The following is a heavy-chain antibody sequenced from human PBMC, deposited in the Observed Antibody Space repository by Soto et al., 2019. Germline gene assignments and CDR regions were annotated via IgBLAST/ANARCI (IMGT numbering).Heavy chain of an antibody. Sequence: GGSLRLSCAASGFTFDDYAMHWVRQAPGKGLEWVSGISWNSGSIGYADSVKGRFTISRDNAKNSLYLQMNSLRAEDTALYYCAKDMAPDVVPSSVLDYWGQGTLVTVSS. D-gene: IGHD2-21*01. CDR1: GFTFDDYA. V-gene: IGHV3-9*01. CDR3: AKDMAPDVVPSSVLDY. CDR2: ISWNSGSI. J-gene: IGHJ4*02.